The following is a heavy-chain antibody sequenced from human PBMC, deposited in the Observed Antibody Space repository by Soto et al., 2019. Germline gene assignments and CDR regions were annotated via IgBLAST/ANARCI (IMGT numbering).Heavy chain of an antibody. D-gene: IGHD1-7*01. Sequence: SYTLSLTCTVSGGSISSSSYDGGWIRKPPGKGLEWIGSIYYSGSTYYNPSLKSRVTISVDTSKNQFSLKLSSVTAADTAVYYCARLVGTRTENWFDPWGQGTLVTVSS. CDR3: ARLVGTRTENWFDP. CDR2: IYYSGST. J-gene: IGHJ5*02. V-gene: IGHV4-39*01. CDR1: GGSISSSSYD.